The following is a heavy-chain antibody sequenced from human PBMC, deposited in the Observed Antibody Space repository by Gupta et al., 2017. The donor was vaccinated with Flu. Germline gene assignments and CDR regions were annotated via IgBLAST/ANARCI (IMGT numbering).Heavy chain of an antibody. CDR2: INPNSGGT. CDR3: ARGLLRYFDWLPKRNKNWFDP. Sequence: QVQLVQSGAEVKKPGASVKVSCKASGYTFTGYYMHWVRQAPGQGLEWMGWINPNSGGTNYAQKFQGRVTMTRDTSISTAYMELSRLRSDDTAVYYCARGLLRYFDWLPKRNKNWFDPWGQGTLVTVSS. V-gene: IGHV1-2*02. J-gene: IGHJ5*02. D-gene: IGHD3-9*01. CDR1: GYTFTGYY.